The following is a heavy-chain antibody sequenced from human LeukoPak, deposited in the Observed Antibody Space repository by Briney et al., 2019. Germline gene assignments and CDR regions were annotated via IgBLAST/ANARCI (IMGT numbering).Heavy chain of an antibody. V-gene: IGHV3-49*04. J-gene: IGHJ6*03. CDR1: GFTFGDYA. D-gene: IGHD3-3*01. CDR2: IRSKAYGGTT. Sequence: PGRSLRLSCTASGFTFGDYARSWVRQAPGKGLEWVGFIRSKAYGGTTEYAASVKGRFTISRDDSKSIAYLQINSLKTEDTAVYYCTRGTIFGVVNYYYYMDVWGKGTTVTVSS. CDR3: TRGTIFGVVNYYYYMDV.